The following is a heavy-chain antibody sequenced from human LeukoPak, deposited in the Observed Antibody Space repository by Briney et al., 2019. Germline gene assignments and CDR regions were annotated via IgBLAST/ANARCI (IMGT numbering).Heavy chain of an antibody. D-gene: IGHD5-18*01. CDR1: GGSVTTTSFY. V-gene: IGHV4-61*01. Sequence: PSETLSLTCTLSGGSVTTTSFYWAWIRQPPGKGLEWFGYIYYSGSTNYNPSLKSRVTISVDTSKNQFSLKLSSVTAADTAVYYCARGGSYGYVPFDYWGQGTLVTVSS. CDR3: ARGGSYGYVPFDY. CDR2: IYYSGST. J-gene: IGHJ4*02.